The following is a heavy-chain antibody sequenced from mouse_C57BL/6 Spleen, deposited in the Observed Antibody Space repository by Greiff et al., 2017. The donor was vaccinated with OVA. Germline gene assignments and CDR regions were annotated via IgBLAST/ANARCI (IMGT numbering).Heavy chain of an antibody. CDR2: IHPNSGST. Sequence: QVQLQQPGAELVKPGASVKLSCKASGYTFTSYWMHWVKQRPGQGLEWIGMIHPNSGSTNYNEKFKSKATLTVDKSSSTAYMQLSSLTSEDSAVYYCARRNYGSHFDYWGQGTTLTVSS. CDR3: ARRNYGSHFDY. CDR1: GYTFTSYW. D-gene: IGHD1-1*01. V-gene: IGHV1-64*01. J-gene: IGHJ2*01.